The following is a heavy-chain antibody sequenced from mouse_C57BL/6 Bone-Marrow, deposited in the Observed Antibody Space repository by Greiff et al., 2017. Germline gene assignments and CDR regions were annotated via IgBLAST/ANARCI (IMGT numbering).Heavy chain of an antibody. CDR2: ISSGSSTI. CDR1: SFPFSDSG. Sequence: EVQGQQSGRCLVQPAGSEQISCPPSSFPFSDSGTHWVRQAPEKGLEWVAYISSGSSTIYYADTVKGRFTISRDNAKNPLFLQLNSLRSEDPARSYCVKEGLFYHGDIRYF. D-gene: IGHD2-13*01. J-gene: IGHJ1*01. CDR3: VKEGLFYHGDIRYF. V-gene: IGHV5-17*01.